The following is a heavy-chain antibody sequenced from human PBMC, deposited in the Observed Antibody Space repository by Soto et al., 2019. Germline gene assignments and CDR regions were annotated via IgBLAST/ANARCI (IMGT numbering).Heavy chain of an antibody. Sequence: PGGSLRLSCAASGFTFSSYGMHWDRQAPGKGLEWVAVIWYDGSNKYYADSVKGRFTISRDNSKNTLYLQMNSLRAEDTAVYYCARGGPGFGAGGFDYWGQGTLVTVSS. D-gene: IGHD3-10*01. V-gene: IGHV3-33*01. J-gene: IGHJ4*02. CDR3: ARGGPGFGAGGFDY. CDR2: IWYDGSNK. CDR1: GFTFSSYG.